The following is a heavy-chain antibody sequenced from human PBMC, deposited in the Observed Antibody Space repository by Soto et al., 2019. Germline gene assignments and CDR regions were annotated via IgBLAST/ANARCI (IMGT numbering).Heavy chain of an antibody. CDR3: ARGGRHWIDY. J-gene: IGHJ4*02. Sequence: TSETLSLTCTVSGGSISSYYWSWIRQPPGKGLEWIGYIYYSGSTNYNPSLKSRVTISVDTSKNQFSLKLSSVTAADTAVYYCARGGRHWIDYWGQGTLVTVSS. V-gene: IGHV4-59*01. CDR1: GGSISSYY. D-gene: IGHD1-1*01. CDR2: IYYSGST.